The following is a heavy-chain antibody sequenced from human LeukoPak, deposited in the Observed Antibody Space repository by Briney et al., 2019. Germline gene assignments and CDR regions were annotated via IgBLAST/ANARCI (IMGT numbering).Heavy chain of an antibody. V-gene: IGHV3-30*18. CDR3: AKDSLHDSSGNPFFDY. Sequence: PGRSLRLSCAASGFTFSSYGMHWVRQAPGKGLEWVAVISYDGSNKYYADSVKGRFTISRDNSKNTLYLQMNSLRAEDTAVYYCAKDSLHDSSGNPFFDYWGQGTLVTVSS. J-gene: IGHJ4*02. CDR2: ISYDGSNK. D-gene: IGHD3-22*01. CDR1: GFTFSSYG.